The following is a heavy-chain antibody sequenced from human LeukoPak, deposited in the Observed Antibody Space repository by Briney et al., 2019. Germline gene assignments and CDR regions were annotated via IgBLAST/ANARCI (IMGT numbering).Heavy chain of an antibody. D-gene: IGHD3-10*02. Sequence: GGSLRLSCAASGFTFSSYAMHWVRQAPGKGLEWVALISYDGSNKYYADSVKGRFTISRDNSKNTLYLQMDSLRAEDTAVYYCAKFFTGEYVRAFDIWGQGTMVTVSS. CDR3: AKFFTGEYVRAFDI. V-gene: IGHV3-30*18. CDR1: GFTFSSYA. CDR2: ISYDGSNK. J-gene: IGHJ3*02.